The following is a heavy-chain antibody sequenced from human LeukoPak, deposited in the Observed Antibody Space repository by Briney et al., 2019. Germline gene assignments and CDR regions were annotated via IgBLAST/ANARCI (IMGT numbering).Heavy chain of an antibody. Sequence: ASVKVSCKASGYTFTSYSINWVRQAPGQGLEWMGWISAYNGNTKYAQKVQGRVTMTTDTSTSTASMELRSLTSNDTAVYYCARGLGGSGSYFLTFDYWGQGTLVTVSS. D-gene: IGHD1-26*01. J-gene: IGHJ4*02. CDR2: ISAYNGNT. CDR1: GYTFTSYS. V-gene: IGHV1-18*01. CDR3: ARGLGGSGSYFLTFDY.